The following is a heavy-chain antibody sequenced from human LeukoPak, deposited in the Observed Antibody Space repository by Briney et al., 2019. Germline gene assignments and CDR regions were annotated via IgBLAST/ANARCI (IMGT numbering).Heavy chain of an antibody. Sequence: GGSLRLSCAASGFTFSSYAMSWVRQAPGKGLEGLSSISGSGSSTYYADSVKGRFTISRDNSKNTLYLQMNSLRAEDTAVYYCAKDTVAVAALFDPWGQGTLVTVSS. CDR3: AKDTVAVAALFDP. V-gene: IGHV3-23*01. D-gene: IGHD2-15*01. CDR2: ISGSGSST. J-gene: IGHJ5*02. CDR1: GFTFSSYA.